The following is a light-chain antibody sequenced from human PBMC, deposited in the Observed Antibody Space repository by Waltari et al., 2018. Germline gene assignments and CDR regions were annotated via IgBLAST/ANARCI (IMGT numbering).Light chain of an antibody. Sequence: EIVMTQSPATLTVSPGERATLSCRASQSVRNNLGWYQQKPGQAPRLLIYDASTRATDIPARFSGSGSGTDFTLTISSLQSEDSAVYYCQQYYKWPPITFGQGTKVEIK. CDR1: QSVRNN. CDR3: QQYYKWPPIT. CDR2: DAS. J-gene: IGKJ1*01. V-gene: IGKV3-15*01.